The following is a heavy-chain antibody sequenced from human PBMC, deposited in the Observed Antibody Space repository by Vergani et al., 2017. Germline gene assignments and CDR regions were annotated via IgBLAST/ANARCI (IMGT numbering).Heavy chain of an antibody. J-gene: IGHJ4*02. V-gene: IGHV1-46*03. CDR3: ARPHGDILPPDPRRLDY. CDR1: GYTFTNYY. CDR2: INPSGGST. Sequence: VLLVQSGAEVKKPGASARVSCKTSGYTFTNYYIHWVRQAPGQGLEWMGIINPSGGSTTYAQQFQGRLTMTRDTSTSTVYMDLSNLRSEDTAVYYCARPHGDILPPDPRRLDYWGQGTLVTVSS.